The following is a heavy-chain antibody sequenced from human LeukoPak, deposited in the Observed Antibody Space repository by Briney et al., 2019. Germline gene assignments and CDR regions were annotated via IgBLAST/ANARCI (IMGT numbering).Heavy chain of an antibody. Sequence: GESLKISCKGSGYSFTSYWIGGVRQMPGKGLEWMGIIYPGDSDTRYSPSFQGQVTISADKSISTAYLQWSSLKASDTAMYYCARPRGDDYGDYAEAFDIWGQGTMDTVSS. CDR3: ARPRGDDYGDYAEAFDI. D-gene: IGHD4-17*01. CDR1: GYSFTSYW. V-gene: IGHV5-51*01. CDR2: IYPGDSDT. J-gene: IGHJ3*02.